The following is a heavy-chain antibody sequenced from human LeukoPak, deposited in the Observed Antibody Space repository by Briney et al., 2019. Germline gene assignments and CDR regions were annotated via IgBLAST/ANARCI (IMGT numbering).Heavy chain of an antibody. J-gene: IGHJ4*02. CDR3: ARESTVGYYMIDY. V-gene: IGHV3-74*01. D-gene: IGHD3-22*01. Sequence: GGSLRLSWAASGFTFSSYWMHWVRQAPGKGLVWVSRINSDGSSTSYADSVKGRFTISRDNAKNTLYLQMNSLRAEDTAVHYCARESTVGYYMIDYWGQGTLVTVSS. CDR1: GFTFSSYW. CDR2: INSDGSST.